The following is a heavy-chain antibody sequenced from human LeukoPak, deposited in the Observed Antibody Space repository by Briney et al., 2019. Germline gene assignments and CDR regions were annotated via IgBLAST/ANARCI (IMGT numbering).Heavy chain of an antibody. Sequence: PGGSLRLSCAASGITFSSYSMNWVRQAPGKGLEWVSSISTSSSYIYYADPVKGRFTISRDNAKNSLYLQMNSLRAEDTAVYYCARRYGDYVGSFEYWGQGTQVTVSS. CDR2: ISTSSSYI. CDR3: ARRYGDYVGSFEY. J-gene: IGHJ4*02. D-gene: IGHD4-17*01. V-gene: IGHV3-21*01. CDR1: GITFSSYS.